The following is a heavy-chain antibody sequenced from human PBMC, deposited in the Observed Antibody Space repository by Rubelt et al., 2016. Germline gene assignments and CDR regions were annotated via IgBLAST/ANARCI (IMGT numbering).Heavy chain of an antibody. Sequence: EVQLVESGGGLVQPGGSLRLSCAASGFSFSSYTMNWVRQAPGKGLEWVSSISSSGSSRYHADSVRGRFTISRDNAKNSLYLQMNSLRDEDTAVYYCVRGKSEFPFAFDSWGQGTLVTVSS. CDR3: VRGKSEFPFAFDS. V-gene: IGHV3-48*02. CDR1: GFSFSSYT. CDR2: ISSSGSSR. J-gene: IGHJ4*02.